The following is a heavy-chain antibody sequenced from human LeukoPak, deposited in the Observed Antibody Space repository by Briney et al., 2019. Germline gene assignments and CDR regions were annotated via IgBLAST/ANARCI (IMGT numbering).Heavy chain of an antibody. CDR3: ARGDDILTGPDY. Sequence: PSGTLSLTCAVSGGSISSSNWWSWVRQPPGKGLEWIGEIYHSGSTNYNPSLKSRVTISVDTSKNQFSLKLSSVTAADTAVYYCARGDDILTGPDYWGQGTLVTVSS. D-gene: IGHD3-9*01. J-gene: IGHJ4*02. V-gene: IGHV4-4*02. CDR2: IYHSGST. CDR1: GGSISSSNW.